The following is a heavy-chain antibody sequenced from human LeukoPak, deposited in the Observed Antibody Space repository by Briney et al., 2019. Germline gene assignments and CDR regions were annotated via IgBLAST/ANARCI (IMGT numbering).Heavy chain of an antibody. J-gene: IGHJ3*02. CDR2: IYTSGST. V-gene: IGHV4-4*07. Sequence: PSETLSLTCTVSGGSISSYYWSWIRQPAGKGLEWIGRIYTSGSTNYNPSLKSRVTMPVDTSKNQFSLKLSSVTAADTAVYYCARVWYYYGSGPDDAFDIWGQGTMVTVSS. D-gene: IGHD3-10*01. CDR3: ARVWYYYGSGPDDAFDI. CDR1: GGSISSYY.